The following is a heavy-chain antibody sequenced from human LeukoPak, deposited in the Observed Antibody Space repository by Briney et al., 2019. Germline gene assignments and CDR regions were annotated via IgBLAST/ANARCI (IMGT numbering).Heavy chain of an antibody. CDR3: ARERALQQAPNWFDP. Sequence: SETLSLTCAVYGGSFSGYYWSWIRQPPGKGLEWIGEINHSGSTNYNPSLRSRVTISVDTSKNQFSLKLSSVTAADTAVYYCARERALQQAPNWFDPWGQGTLVTVSS. J-gene: IGHJ5*02. D-gene: IGHD5-18*01. CDR1: GGSFSGYY. CDR2: INHSGST. V-gene: IGHV4-34*01.